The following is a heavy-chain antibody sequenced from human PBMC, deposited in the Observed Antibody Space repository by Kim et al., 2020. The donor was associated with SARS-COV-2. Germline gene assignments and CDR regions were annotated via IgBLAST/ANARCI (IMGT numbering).Heavy chain of an antibody. J-gene: IGHJ4*02. Sequence: STTYAEPVKGRFTISRDDSKDTLYLQMNSLRAEETAVYYCARDSIVGALYWGQGTLVTVSS. CDR3: ARDSIVGALY. V-gene: IGHV3-53*01. CDR2: ST. D-gene: IGHD1-26*01.